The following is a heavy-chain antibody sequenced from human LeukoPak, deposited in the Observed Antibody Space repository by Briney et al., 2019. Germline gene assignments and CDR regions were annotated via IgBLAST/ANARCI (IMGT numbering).Heavy chain of an antibody. CDR2: IIPIFGTA. J-gene: IGHJ4*02. D-gene: IGHD6-13*01. CDR1: GGTFSSYA. V-gene: IGHV1-69*13. Sequence: ASVKVSCKASGGTFSSYAISWVRQAPGQGLEWMGGIIPIFGTANYAQKFQGRVTIIADESTSTAYMELSSLRSEDTAVYYCARSSSSFYYFDYWGQGTLVTVSS. CDR3: ARSSSSFYYFDY.